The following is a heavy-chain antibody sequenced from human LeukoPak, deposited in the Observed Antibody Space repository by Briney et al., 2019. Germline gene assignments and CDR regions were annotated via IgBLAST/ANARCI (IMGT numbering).Heavy chain of an antibody. D-gene: IGHD2-15*01. CDR3: ARHPFATPFDY. CDR2: VYYSGDA. CDR1: GDSVSGVY. J-gene: IGHJ4*02. Sequence: SETLSLTCPVSGDSVSGVYWSWIRQPPGKGLEWIGYVYYSGDANYNPSLKSRVTMSLDTSKNQVSLRLSSVTAADTAVYYCARHPFATPFDYWGRGTLLTVSS. V-gene: IGHV4-59*08.